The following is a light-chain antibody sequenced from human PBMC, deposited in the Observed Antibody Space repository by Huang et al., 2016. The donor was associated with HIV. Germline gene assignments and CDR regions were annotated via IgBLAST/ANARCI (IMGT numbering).Light chain of an antibody. CDR2: GAS. V-gene: IGKV3-20*01. Sequence: ELVLTQSPGTLSLSPGERATLSCRASQSVSSSYLAWYQQKPGQAPRLLIYGASSRATGIPDRCSGSGSGTDFTLTISRLEPEDFAVYYCQQYGSSPRGGFTFGPGTKVDIK. CDR1: QSVSSSY. CDR3: QQYGSSPRGGFT. J-gene: IGKJ3*01.